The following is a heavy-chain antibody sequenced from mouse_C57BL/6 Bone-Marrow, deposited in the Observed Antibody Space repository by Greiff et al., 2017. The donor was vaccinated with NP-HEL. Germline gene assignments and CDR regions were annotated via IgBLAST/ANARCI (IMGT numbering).Heavy chain of an antibody. D-gene: IGHD1-1*01. Sequence: VQLQQSGPELAKPGASVKISCKASGYSFTGYFMNWVMQSHGQSLEWIGRINPYNGDTFYNQKFKGKATLTVDKSSSTAHMELRSLTSEDSAVYYCARFSSPLAMDYWGQGTSVTVSS. CDR1: GYSFTGYF. CDR2: INPYNGDT. J-gene: IGHJ4*01. CDR3: ARFSSPLAMDY. V-gene: IGHV1-20*01.